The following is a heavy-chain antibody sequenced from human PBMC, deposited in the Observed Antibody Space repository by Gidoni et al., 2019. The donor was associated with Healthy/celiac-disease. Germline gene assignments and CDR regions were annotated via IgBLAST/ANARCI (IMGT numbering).Heavy chain of an antibody. CDR2: ISSCSSYI. D-gene: IGHD5-12*01. Sequence: EVQLVESGGGLVKPGGSLRLSCAASGFTFSSYSMNWVRQAPGKGLEWVSSISSCSSYIYYADSVKGRFTISRDNAKNSLYLQMNSLRAEDTAVYYCARDRSGYSPLFDYWGQGTLVTVSS. CDR3: ARDRSGYSPLFDY. CDR1: GFTFSSYS. V-gene: IGHV3-21*01. J-gene: IGHJ4*02.